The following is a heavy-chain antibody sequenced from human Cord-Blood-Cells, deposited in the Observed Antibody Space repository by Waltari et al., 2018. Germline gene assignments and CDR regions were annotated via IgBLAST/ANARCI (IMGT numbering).Heavy chain of an antibody. CDR3: ARGGPYSSSSFDY. CDR1: GYSISSGSY. V-gene: IGHV4-38-2*02. CDR2: IYHRGRT. D-gene: IGHD6-6*01. Sequence: QVQLQESGPGLVKPSETLSLTCTVSGYSISSGSYWGWIRQPPGKGLEWIGSIYHRGRTYYNPSLKSRVTISVDTAKNQLSRKLGAVTAADTAVYYCARGGPYSSSSFDYWGQGTLVTVSS. J-gene: IGHJ4*02.